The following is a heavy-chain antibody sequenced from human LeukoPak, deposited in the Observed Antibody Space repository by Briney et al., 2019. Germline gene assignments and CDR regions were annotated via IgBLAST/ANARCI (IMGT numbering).Heavy chain of an antibody. CDR2: ISYDGSNK. CDR1: GFTFSSYG. CDR3: ARSSDSSGYFGQSFGTLGDY. V-gene: IGHV3-30*03. J-gene: IGHJ4*02. D-gene: IGHD3-22*01. Sequence: GGSLRLSCAASGFTFSSYGMHWVRQAPGKGLEWVAVISYDGSNKYYADSVKGRFTISRDNSKNTLYLQMGSLRAEDMAVYYCARSSDSSGYFGQSFGTLGDYWGQGTLVTVSS.